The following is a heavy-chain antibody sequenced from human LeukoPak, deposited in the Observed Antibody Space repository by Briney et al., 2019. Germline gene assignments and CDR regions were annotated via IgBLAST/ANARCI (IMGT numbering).Heavy chain of an antibody. CDR3: TRENGDYAYDH. Sequence: PSETLSLTCSVSGGSISSSNYYWGWIRQPPGKGLEWIGCIYYSGSTYYNASVKSRVTLSLDTSKNQFSLRLSSVTVADTAVYYCTRENGDYAYDHWGQGTLVTVSS. V-gene: IGHV4-39*07. D-gene: IGHD4-17*01. CDR2: IYYSGST. J-gene: IGHJ4*02. CDR1: GGSISSSNYY.